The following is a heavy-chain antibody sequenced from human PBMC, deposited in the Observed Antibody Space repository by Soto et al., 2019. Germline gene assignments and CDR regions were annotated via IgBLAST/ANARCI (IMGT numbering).Heavy chain of an antibody. D-gene: IGHD6-13*01. CDR3: ANLVWQQLVRNYYYGMDV. V-gene: IGHV3-30*18. Sequence: GGSLRLSCAASGFTFSSYGMHWVRQAPGKGLEWVAVISYDGSNKYYADSVKGRFTISRDNSKNTLYLQMNSLRAEDTAVYYCANLVWQQLVRNYYYGMDVWGQGTTVTVSS. J-gene: IGHJ6*02. CDR1: GFTFSSYG. CDR2: ISYDGSNK.